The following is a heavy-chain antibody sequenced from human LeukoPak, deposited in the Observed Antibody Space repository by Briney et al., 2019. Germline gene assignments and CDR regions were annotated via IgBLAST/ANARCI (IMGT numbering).Heavy chain of an antibody. CDR1: GFIVSSNY. Sequence: GGSLRLSCAASGFIVSSNYMSWVGQAPGKGLEWVSVIYSGGSTYYADSVKGRFTISRDNSKNTLYLQMNSLRAEDTAVYYCAREDGFGDFDYWGQGTLVTVSS. J-gene: IGHJ4*02. CDR2: IYSGGST. D-gene: IGHD3-10*01. V-gene: IGHV3-53*01. CDR3: AREDGFGDFDY.